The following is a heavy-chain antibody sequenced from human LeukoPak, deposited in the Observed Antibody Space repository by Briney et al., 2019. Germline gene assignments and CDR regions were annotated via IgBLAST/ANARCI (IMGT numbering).Heavy chain of an antibody. J-gene: IGHJ5*02. V-gene: IGHV3-30-3*01. D-gene: IGHD5-24*01. CDR1: GFTFSSYA. Sequence: PGGSLGLSCAASGFTFSSYAMHWVRQAPGKGLEWVAVISYDGSNKYYADSVKGRFTISRDNSKNTLYLQMNSLRAEDTAVYYCARDGIRYLESPRWFDPWGQGTLVTVSS. CDR3: ARDGIRYLESPRWFDP. CDR2: ISYDGSNK.